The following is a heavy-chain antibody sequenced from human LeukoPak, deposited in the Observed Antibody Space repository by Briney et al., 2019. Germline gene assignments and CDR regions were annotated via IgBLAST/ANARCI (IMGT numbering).Heavy chain of an antibody. CDR2: MNPNSGNT. CDR3: ARGLYGSGSYYLDY. D-gene: IGHD3-10*01. J-gene: IGHJ4*02. CDR1: GYTFTSYD. Sequence: ASVTVSCKASGYTFTSYDINWVRQATGQGLEWMGWMNPNSGNTGYAQKFQGRVTMTRNTSISTAYMELSSLRSEDTAVYYCARGLYGSGSYYLDYWGQGTLVTVSS. V-gene: IGHV1-8*01.